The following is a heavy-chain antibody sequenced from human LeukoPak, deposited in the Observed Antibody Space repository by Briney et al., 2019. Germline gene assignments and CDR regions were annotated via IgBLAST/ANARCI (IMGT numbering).Heavy chain of an antibody. Sequence: SETLSLTCTVSGGSISSSSYYWGWIRQPPGKGLEWIGSIYYSGGTYYNPSLKSRVTISVDTSKNQFSLKLSSVTAADTAVYYCARVRRFSYYYDSSGYPSVPQDWGQGTLVTVSS. D-gene: IGHD3-22*01. V-gene: IGHV4-39*07. J-gene: IGHJ4*02. CDR2: IYYSGGT. CDR3: ARVRRFSYYYDSSGYPSVPQD. CDR1: GGSISSSSYY.